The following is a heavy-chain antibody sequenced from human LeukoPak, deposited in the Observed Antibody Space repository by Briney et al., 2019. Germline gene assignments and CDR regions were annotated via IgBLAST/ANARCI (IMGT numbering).Heavy chain of an antibody. J-gene: IGHJ6*04. CDR1: GFTFDDYA. CDR3: AELGITMIGGV. V-gene: IGHV3-9*01. CDR2: ISWNSGNI. D-gene: IGHD3-10*02. Sequence: GGSLRLSCAASGFTFDDYAMHWVRQAPGKGLEWVSGISWNSGNIGYADSVKGRFTISRDNAKNSLYLQMNSLRAEDTAVCYCAELGITMIGGVWGKGTTVTISS.